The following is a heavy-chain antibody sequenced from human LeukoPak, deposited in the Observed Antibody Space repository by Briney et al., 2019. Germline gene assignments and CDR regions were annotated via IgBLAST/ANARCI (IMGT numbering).Heavy chain of an antibody. Sequence: GGSLRLSCAASGLSFSSFAMSWVREGPARGLEWVSSIRGNRETFYADSVKGRFTLSSDSSRNTVYFQLNNLRVEDTAIYYCAKASWVSSTDAVRRGQGTLVTVSS. J-gene: IGHJ4*02. CDR2: IRGNRET. D-gene: IGHD3-16*01. CDR3: AKASWVSSTDAVR. V-gene: IGHV3-23*01. CDR1: GLSFSSFA.